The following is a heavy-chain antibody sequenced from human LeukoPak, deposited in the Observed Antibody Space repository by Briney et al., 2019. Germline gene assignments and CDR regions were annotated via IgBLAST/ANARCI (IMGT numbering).Heavy chain of an antibody. J-gene: IGHJ6*03. CDR2: INHSGST. CDR1: GGSFSGYY. Sequence: SETLSLTWAVYGGSFSGYYWSWIRQPPGKGLEWIGEINHSGSTNYNPSLKSRVTISVDTSKNQFSLKLSSVTAADTAVYYCARPLLEYYDFWSGYYGDYYYYYYMDVWGKGTTVTVSS. D-gene: IGHD3-3*01. CDR3: ARPLLEYYDFWSGYYGDYYYYYYMDV. V-gene: IGHV4-34*01.